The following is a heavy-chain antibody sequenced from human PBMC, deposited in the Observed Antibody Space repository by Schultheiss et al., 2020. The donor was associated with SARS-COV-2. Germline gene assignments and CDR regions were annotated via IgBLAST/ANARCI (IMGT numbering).Heavy chain of an antibody. Sequence: ASVKVSCKASGYTFTSYYMHWVRQAPGQGLEWMGIINPSGGSTSYAQKLQGRVTMTTDTSTSTAYMELRSLRSDDTAVYYCARVRSYDSSYYGMDVWGQGTTVTVSS. V-gene: IGHV1-46*01. J-gene: IGHJ6*02. CDR3: ARVRSYDSSYYGMDV. CDR1: GYTFTSYY. D-gene: IGHD3-3*01. CDR2: INPSGGST.